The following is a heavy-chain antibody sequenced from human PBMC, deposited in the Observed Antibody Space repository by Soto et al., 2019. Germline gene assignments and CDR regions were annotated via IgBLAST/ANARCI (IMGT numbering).Heavy chain of an antibody. J-gene: IGHJ1*01. V-gene: IGHV4-59*01. CDR3: AVVGATGYFQH. CDR1: GGSISSYY. CDR2: IYYSGST. D-gene: IGHD1-26*01. Sequence: QVRLQESGPGLVKPSETLSLTCTVSGGSISSYYWSWIRQPPGKGLEWIGYIYYSGSTNYNPSLKSRVTISVDTSKNQFSLKLSSVTAADTAVYYCAVVGATGYFQHWGQGTLVTVSS.